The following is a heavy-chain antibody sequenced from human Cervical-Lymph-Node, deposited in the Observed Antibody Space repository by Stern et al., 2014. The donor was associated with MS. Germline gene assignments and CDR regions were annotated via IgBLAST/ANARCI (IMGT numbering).Heavy chain of an antibody. CDR1: GFSLTSTGVG. D-gene: IGHD3-16*02. Sequence: QVTLRESSPVLVEPTQTLMLTCTFSGFSLTSTGVGVGWIRQPPGKALEWLALIYWDNDKRYSPSLNTRLTIPKDTSKNQVVLTMARMDPVDTATYFCAHIMIAYGGVVGDDSFDVWGQGTMVTVSS. V-gene: IGHV2-5*02. CDR2: IYWDNDK. CDR3: AHIMIAYGGVVGDDSFDV. J-gene: IGHJ3*01.